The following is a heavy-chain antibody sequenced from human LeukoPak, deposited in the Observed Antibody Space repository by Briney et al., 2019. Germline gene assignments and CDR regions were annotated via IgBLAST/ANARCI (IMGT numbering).Heavy chain of an antibody. V-gene: IGHV3-21*01. CDR3: AREQEVDDSSGYYAYYYYYGMDV. J-gene: IGHJ6*02. CDR2: ISSSSSYI. Sequence: GGSLRLSCAASGFTFSSYSMNWVRQAPGKGLEWVSSISSSSSYIYYADSVKGRFIISRDNAKNSLYLQMNSLRAEDTAVYYCAREQEVDDSSGYYAYYYYYGMDVWGQGTTVTVSS. D-gene: IGHD3-22*01. CDR1: GFTFSSYS.